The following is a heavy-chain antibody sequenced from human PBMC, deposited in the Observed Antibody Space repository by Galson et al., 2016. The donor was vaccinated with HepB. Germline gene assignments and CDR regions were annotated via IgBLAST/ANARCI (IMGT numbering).Heavy chain of an antibody. CDR1: GFTFSDYY. CDR2: IGSSSSYR. D-gene: IGHD3-16*01. J-gene: IGHJ6*03. CDR3: ARAVGAYYYYMDV. V-gene: IGHV3-11*06. Sequence: SLRLSCAASGFTFSDYYMSWIRQAPGKGLEWVSYIGSSSSYRNYADSVKGRFTISRDNAKNSLYLQMNSLRAEDTAVYYCARAVGAYYYYMDVWGKGTTVTVSS.